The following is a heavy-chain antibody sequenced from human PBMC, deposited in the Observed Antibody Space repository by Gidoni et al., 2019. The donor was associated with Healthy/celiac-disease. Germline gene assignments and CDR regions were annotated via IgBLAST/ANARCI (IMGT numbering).Heavy chain of an antibody. CDR3: ARDHPDCSSTSCYLDY. V-gene: IGHV3-11*01. J-gene: IGHJ4*02. D-gene: IGHD2-2*01. CDR2: ISSSGSTI. Sequence: QVQLVESGGGVVKPGGSLRLSCAASGFTFSDYYMSWIRQAPGKGLEWVSYISSSGSTIYYADSVKGRFTISRDNAKNSLYLQMNSLRAEDTAVYYCARDHPDCSSTSCYLDYWGQGTLVTVSS. CDR1: GFTFSDYY.